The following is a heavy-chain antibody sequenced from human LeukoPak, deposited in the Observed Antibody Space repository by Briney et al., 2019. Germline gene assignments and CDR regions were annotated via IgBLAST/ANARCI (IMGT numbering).Heavy chain of an antibody. CDR2: IKQGGSGD. Sequence: GGSLRLSCAASGFPFSSYRMIWVRRARGGGGEWVANIKQGGSGDYYVDCVKGPFTIPRDNAKNSPYLQMNSLRADDTAVYYCARSTRYYYASTGYSHYGFDVWGQGTTVTVSS. V-gene: IGHV3-7*03. CDR3: ARSTRYYYASTGYSHYGFDV. J-gene: IGHJ6*02. D-gene: IGHD3-22*01. CDR1: GFPFSSYR.